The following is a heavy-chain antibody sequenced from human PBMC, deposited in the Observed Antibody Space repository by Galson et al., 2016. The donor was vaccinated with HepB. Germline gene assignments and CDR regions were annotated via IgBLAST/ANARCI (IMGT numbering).Heavy chain of an antibody. CDR2: ISYDGSNK. Sequence: SLRLSCAASGFTFSSYAMHWVRQAPGKGLEWVAVISYDGSNKYYADSVKGRFTISRDNSKNTLYLQMNSLRVEATALYYCAKAQTMWSNFENRGYYFGAWGQGTLVTVSS. J-gene: IGHJ5*02. V-gene: IGHV3-30-3*01. CDR1: GFTFSSYA. CDR3: AKAQTMWSNFENRGYYFGA. D-gene: IGHD3-22*01.